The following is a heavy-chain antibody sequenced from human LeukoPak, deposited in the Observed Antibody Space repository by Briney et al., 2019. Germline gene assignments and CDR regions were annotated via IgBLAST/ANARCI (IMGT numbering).Heavy chain of an antibody. CDR1: GFTFRTYF. Sequence: GGSLRLSCAASGFTFRTYFMHWVRQAPGKGLVCVSHINSDGSGTYYADSVKGRFTISRDNAKNTLYLQMNSLRAEDTAVYYCARFRGTSQTYYFDFWGQGTLVTVSS. CDR2: INSDGSGT. V-gene: IGHV3-74*01. CDR3: ARFRGTSQTYYFDF. J-gene: IGHJ4*02. D-gene: IGHD1-1*01.